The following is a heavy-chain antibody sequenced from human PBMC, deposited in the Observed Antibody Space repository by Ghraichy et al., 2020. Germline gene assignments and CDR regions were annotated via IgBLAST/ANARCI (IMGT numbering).Heavy chain of an antibody. CDR1: GGSISSYY. Sequence: SETLSLTCTVSGGSISSYYWSWIRQPAGKGLEWIGRIYTSGSTNYNPSLKSRVTMSVDTSKNQFSLKLSSVTAADTAVYYCARSGPLLCQYYYYMDVWGKGTTVTVSS. V-gene: IGHV4-4*07. CDR3: ARSGPLLCQYYYYMDV. CDR2: IYTSGST. D-gene: IGHD2-15*01. J-gene: IGHJ6*03.